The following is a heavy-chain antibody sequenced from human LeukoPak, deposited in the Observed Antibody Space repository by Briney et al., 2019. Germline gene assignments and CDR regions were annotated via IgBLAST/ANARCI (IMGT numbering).Heavy chain of an antibody. CDR3: AKGRRGYDSFDY. CDR2: ISGSGGST. J-gene: IGHJ4*02. Sequence: GGSLRLSCAASGFTFSSYAMSWVRQAPGKGLEWVSTISGSGGSTYYADSVKGRFTISRDNSKNTLYLQMNSPRAEDTAVYYCAKGRRGYDSFDYWGQGTLVTVSS. V-gene: IGHV3-23*01. D-gene: IGHD5-12*01. CDR1: GFTFSSYA.